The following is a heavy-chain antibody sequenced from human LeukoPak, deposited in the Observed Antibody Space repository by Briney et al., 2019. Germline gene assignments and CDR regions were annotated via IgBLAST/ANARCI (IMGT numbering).Heavy chain of an antibody. J-gene: IGHJ4*02. V-gene: IGHV3-30*18. Sequence: GGSLRLSCAASGFAFSTYGMHWVRQAPGKGLDWVAVIAYDGSTKHHTDSVKGRYTISRDNSRNTLYLQMNSLGTEDTAVYYCAKEIHPRSSNGWPLDYWGQGTLVTVSS. CDR1: GFAFSTYG. CDR3: AKEIHPRSSNGWPLDY. CDR2: IAYDGSTK. D-gene: IGHD6-19*01.